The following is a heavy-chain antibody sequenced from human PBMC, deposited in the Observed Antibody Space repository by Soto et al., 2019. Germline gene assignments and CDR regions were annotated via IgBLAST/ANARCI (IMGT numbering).Heavy chain of an antibody. CDR2: IKHRRRT. Sequence: QVQLQQWGAGLLKPSEPLSLTCAVYGGSFSGSYWSWIRQPPGKGLEWIGEIKHRRRTNYNPTLNLRVTVSVATSKTQFSLKLSSVTAADTAVYYCASSEVWGQGSLVTVST. V-gene: IGHV4-34*01. CDR3: ASSEV. J-gene: IGHJ4*02. D-gene: IGHD3-10*01. CDR1: GGSFSGSY.